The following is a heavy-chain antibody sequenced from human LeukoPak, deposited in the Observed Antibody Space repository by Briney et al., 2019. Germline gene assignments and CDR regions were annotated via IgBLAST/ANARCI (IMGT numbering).Heavy chain of an antibody. V-gene: IGHV1-69*04. CDR2: IIPILGIA. CDR3: ARPAIGGYYRYYFDY. J-gene: IGHJ4*02. CDR1: GGTFSSYA. D-gene: IGHD3-22*01. Sequence: SVKVSCKASGGTFSSYAISWVRQAPGQGLEWMGRIIPILGIANYAQKFQGRVTITADKSTSTAYMELSSLRPEDTAVYYCARPAIGGYYRYYFDYWGQGTLVTVSS.